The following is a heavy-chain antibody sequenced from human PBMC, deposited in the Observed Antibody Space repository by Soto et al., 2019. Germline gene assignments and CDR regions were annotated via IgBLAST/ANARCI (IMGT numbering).Heavy chain of an antibody. CDR1: GGSCSGYY. CDR2: INHSGST. CDR3: ARGASQYYDFWSGYYTGIGWFDP. D-gene: IGHD3-3*01. V-gene: IGHV4-34*01. J-gene: IGHJ5*02. Sequence: LETLSLTCAVYGGSCSGYYWSWIRQPPGKGLEWIGEINHSGSTNYNPSLKSRVTISVDTSKNQFSLKLSSVTAADTAVYYCARGASQYYDFWSGYYTGIGWFDPWGQGTLVTVSS.